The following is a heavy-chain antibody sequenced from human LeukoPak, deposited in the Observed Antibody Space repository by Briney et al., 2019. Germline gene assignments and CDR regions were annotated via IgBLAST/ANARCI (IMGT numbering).Heavy chain of an antibody. D-gene: IGHD3-22*01. CDR1: GYSISSGHY. V-gene: IGHV4-38-2*01. CDR3: ARVRPYYYASSGYYPHDAFDI. J-gene: IGHJ3*02. CDR2: IYHSGST. Sequence: NPSETLSLTCAVSGYSISSGHYWGWILQPPGKGLEWIRSIYHSGSTYYNPSLKSRVTISVDTSKNQFSLKLSSVTAADTAVYYCARVRPYYYASSGYYPHDAFDIWGQVTMVTVSS.